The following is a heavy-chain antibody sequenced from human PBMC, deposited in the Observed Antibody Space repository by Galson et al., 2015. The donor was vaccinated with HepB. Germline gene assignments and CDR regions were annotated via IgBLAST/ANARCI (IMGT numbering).Heavy chain of an antibody. D-gene: IGHD2-21*01. CDR1: GYTFTSYG. V-gene: IGHV1-18*01. CDR2: ISAYNGNT. Sequence: SVKVSCKASGYTFTSYGISWVRQAPGQGLEWMGWISAYNGNTNYAQKLQGRVTMTTDTSTSTAYMELRSLRSDDTAVYYCAREWEYCGGDCYSGWYFDLWGRGTLVTVSS. CDR3: AREWEYCGGDCYSGWYFDL. J-gene: IGHJ2*01.